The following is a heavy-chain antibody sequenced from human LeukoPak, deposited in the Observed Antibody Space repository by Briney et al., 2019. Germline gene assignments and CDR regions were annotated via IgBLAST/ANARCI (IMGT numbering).Heavy chain of an antibody. J-gene: IGHJ4*02. CDR3: AKDVGYCSSTSCYIFDY. V-gene: IGHV3-23*01. D-gene: IGHD2-2*02. CDR1: GFTFSSYA. Sequence: GGSLRLSCAASGFTFSSYAMSWVRQAPGKGLEWVSAIRGSGGSTYYADSVKGRFTLSRDNSKNKLYLQMNSLRAEDTAVYYCAKDVGYCSSTSCYIFDYWGQGTLVTVSS. CDR2: IRGSGGST.